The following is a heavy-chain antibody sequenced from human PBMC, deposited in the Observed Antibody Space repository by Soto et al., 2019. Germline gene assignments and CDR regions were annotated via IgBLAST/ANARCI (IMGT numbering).Heavy chain of an antibody. V-gene: IGHV3-23*01. J-gene: IGHJ1*01. Sequence: PGGSLRLSCAASGFTFSSYAMSWVRQAPGKGLEWVSAISGSGGSTYYADSVKGRFTISRDNSKNTLYLQMNSLRAEDTAVYYCAKDLYYDFWSGPEYFQHWGQGTLVTVSS. CDR2: ISGSGGST. D-gene: IGHD3-3*01. CDR3: AKDLYYDFWSGPEYFQH. CDR1: GFTFSSYA.